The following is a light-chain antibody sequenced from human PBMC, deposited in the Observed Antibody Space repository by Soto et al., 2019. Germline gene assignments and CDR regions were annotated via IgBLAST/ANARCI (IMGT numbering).Light chain of an antibody. J-gene: IGLJ1*01. CDR1: SSDVGGYNY. Sequence: QSALTQPASVSGSPGQSITISCTGTSSDVGGYNYVSWYQQHPGKAPKLMIYDVSNRPSGVSNRFSGSKSGNTASLTISGLQAEDEADYYCSSYTSSSRVFGTGTKVPS. CDR3: SSYTSSSRV. V-gene: IGLV2-14*01. CDR2: DVS.